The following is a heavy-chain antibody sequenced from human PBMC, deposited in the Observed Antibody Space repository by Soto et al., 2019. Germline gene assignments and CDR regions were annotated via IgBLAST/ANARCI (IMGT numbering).Heavy chain of an antibody. Sequence: EVQVVESGGGLIQPGGSLRLSCAASGFIVSSNYMGWVRQTPGKGLECVSVIYSGGSTDYADSVKGRFTISRDSSKNTLYLQMNSLRAEDTAMYYCAKDAPYYYDSSGYYGPFDYWGQGTLVTVSS. J-gene: IGHJ4*02. V-gene: IGHV3-66*03. CDR2: IYSGGST. CDR3: AKDAPYYYDSSGYYGPFDY. CDR1: GFIVSSNY. D-gene: IGHD3-22*01.